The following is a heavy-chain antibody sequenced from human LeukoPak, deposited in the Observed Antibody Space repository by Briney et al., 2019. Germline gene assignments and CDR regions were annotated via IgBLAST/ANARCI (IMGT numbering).Heavy chain of an antibody. J-gene: IGHJ6*03. V-gene: IGHV3-30*04. Sequence: GGSLRLSCAASGFTFSSYAMSWVRQAPGKGLEWVAVISYDGSNKYYADSVKGRFTISRDNSKNTLYLQMNSLRAEDTAVYYCARGGYSSSWYAGSYYYYMDVWGKGTTVTVSS. CDR3: ARGGYSSSWYAGSYYYYMDV. CDR2: ISYDGSNK. CDR1: GFTFSSYA. D-gene: IGHD6-13*01.